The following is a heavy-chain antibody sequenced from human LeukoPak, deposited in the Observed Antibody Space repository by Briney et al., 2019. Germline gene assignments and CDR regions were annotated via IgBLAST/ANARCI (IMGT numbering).Heavy chain of an antibody. CDR1: GYTFTDYY. CDR3: ATYDSSGYYYYAFDI. Sequence: ASVKVSCKVSGYTFTDYYMHWVPQAPGKGLEWMGLVDPEDGETIYAEKFQGRVTITADTSTDTAYMELSSLRSEDTAVYYCATYDSSGYYYYAFDIWGQGTMVTVSS. J-gene: IGHJ3*02. V-gene: IGHV1-69-2*01. CDR2: VDPEDGET. D-gene: IGHD3-22*01.